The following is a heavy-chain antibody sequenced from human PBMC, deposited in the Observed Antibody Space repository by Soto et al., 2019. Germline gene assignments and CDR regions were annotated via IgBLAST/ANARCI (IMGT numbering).Heavy chain of an antibody. J-gene: IGHJ6*02. Sequence: SVKVSCKASGFTFTSSAVRWVRQARGQRLEWIGWIVVGSGNTNYAQKFQERVTITRDMSTSTAYMELSSLRSEDTAVYYCAAESSGWYSYYYGMDVRGQGTTVTVSS. CDR3: AAESSGWYSYYYGMDV. V-gene: IGHV1-58*01. CDR2: IVVGSGNT. CDR1: GFTFTSSA. D-gene: IGHD6-19*01.